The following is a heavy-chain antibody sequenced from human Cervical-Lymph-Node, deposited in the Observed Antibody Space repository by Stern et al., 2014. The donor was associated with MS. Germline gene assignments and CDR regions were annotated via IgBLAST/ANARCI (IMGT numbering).Heavy chain of an antibody. CDR2: IHSGGTT. J-gene: IGHJ4*02. D-gene: IGHD1-26*01. CDR3: ARDGSTSIGNFDS. CDR1: GGSISTGHYY. Sequence: VQLVESGPGLVKPSPTLSLTCTVSGGSISTGHYYWNWIRQSPGKGLEWIGYIHSGGTTYYGPPLRSRVTMSLLTAKNQFSLKLNSVTAADTAVYFCARDGSTSIGNFDSWGQGTLVTVSS. V-gene: IGHV4-30-4*01.